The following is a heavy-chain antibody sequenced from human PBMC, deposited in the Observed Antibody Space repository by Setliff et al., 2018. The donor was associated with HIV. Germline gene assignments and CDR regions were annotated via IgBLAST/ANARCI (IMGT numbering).Heavy chain of an antibody. Sequence: SETLSLTCTVSGASISSHNYCWGWIRQSPGKGLEWIASIRSSGDTYYNPSLQSRVIISVDTSNNQISLKLTSVTAADTAVYYCTIPASSLAPNWGRGAQVTVSS. J-gene: IGHJ4*02. CDR2: IRSSGDT. CDR1: GASISSHNYC. CDR3: TIPASSLAPN. V-gene: IGHV4-39*01.